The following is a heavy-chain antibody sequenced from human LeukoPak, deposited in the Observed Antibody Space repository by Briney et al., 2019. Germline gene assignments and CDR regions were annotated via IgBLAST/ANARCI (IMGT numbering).Heavy chain of an antibody. CDR1: GFTLSSYA. J-gene: IGHJ4*02. D-gene: IGHD3-10*01. CDR2: IYRYGSKI. Sequence: GGSLRLSCTASGFTLSSYAIHWVRQAPGKGREGVSVIYRYGSKIYSEASVKGRFTLSRDNSKNPLYLQMNSLIAEDTAVYYCVRDDSGSVIRGVLHYWGQGALVTVSS. V-gene: IGHV3-33*01. CDR3: VRDDSGSVIRGVLHY.